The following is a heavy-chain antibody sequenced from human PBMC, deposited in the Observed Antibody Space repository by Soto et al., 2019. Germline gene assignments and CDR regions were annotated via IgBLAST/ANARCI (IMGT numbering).Heavy chain of an antibody. CDR3: ARRYGYSFDY. CDR2: IYYSGST. J-gene: IGHJ4*02. V-gene: IGHV4-59*08. CDR1: GGSISSYY. D-gene: IGHD1-1*01. Sequence: SETLCLTCTVSGGSISSYYWSWIRQPPGKGLEWIGYIYYSGSTNYNPSLKSRVTISVDTSKNQFSLKLSSVTAADTAVYYCARRYGYSFDYWGQGTLVTVSS.